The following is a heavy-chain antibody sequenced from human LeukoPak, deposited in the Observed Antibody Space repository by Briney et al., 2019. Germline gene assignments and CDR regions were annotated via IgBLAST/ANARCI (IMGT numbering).Heavy chain of an antibody. V-gene: IGHV4-39*07. CDR1: GGSISSSSYY. CDR3: ATQGGWWNDAFDI. CDR2: IYYSGST. D-gene: IGHD2-15*01. J-gene: IGHJ3*02. Sequence: TSETLSLTCTVSGGSISSSSYYWGWIRQPPGKGLEWIGSIYYSGSTYYNPSLKSRVTISVDTSKNQFSLKLSSVTAADTAVYHCATQGGWWNDAFDIWGQGTMVTVSS.